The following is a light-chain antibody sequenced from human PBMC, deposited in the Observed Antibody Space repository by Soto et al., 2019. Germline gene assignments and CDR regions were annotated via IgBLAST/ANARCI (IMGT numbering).Light chain of an antibody. CDR3: QQYYSTPLT. J-gene: IGKJ4*01. Sequence: DIVMTQSPDSLAVSLGERATINCKSSQSVLYTSNNKNHLAWYQQKPGQPPKLLIYWSSTRESGVPDRFSGSGSGTDFTLTISSLQAEDVAVYYCQQYYSTPLTFGGGTQVEIK. CDR2: WSS. V-gene: IGKV4-1*01. CDR1: QSVLYTSNNKNH.